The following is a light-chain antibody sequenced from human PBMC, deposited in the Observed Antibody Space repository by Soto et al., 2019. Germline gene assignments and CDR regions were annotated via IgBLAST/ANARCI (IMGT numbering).Light chain of an antibody. CDR2: DVT. CDR3: SSYTSSGTGI. V-gene: IGLV2-14*01. CDR1: SSDVGGYNY. Sequence: QSVLTQPASVSGSPGQPITISCTGTSSDVGGYNYVSWYQQHPGKAPKLMIYDVTDRPSGVSTRFSGSKSGNTASLTISGLQADDEAHYYCSSYTSSGTGIFGGGTKVTV. J-gene: IGLJ2*01.